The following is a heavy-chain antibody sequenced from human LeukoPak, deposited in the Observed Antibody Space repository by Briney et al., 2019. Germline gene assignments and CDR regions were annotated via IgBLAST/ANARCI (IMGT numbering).Heavy chain of an antibody. CDR2: ISGSGGST. J-gene: IGHJ4*02. Sequence: PGGSLRLSCAASGFTFSSYAMSWVRQAPGKGLEWVSAISGSGGSTYYADSVKGRFTISRDNSKNTLYLQMNSLRAEDTALYSCAKDYGFGELWNYFDYWGQGTLVTVSS. CDR3: AKDYGFGELWNYFDY. CDR1: GFTFSSYA. D-gene: IGHD3-10*01. V-gene: IGHV3-23*01.